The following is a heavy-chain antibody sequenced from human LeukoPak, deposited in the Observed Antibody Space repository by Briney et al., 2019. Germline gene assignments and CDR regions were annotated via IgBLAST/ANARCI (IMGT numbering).Heavy chain of an antibody. V-gene: IGHV3-23*01. Sequence: GGSLRLSCTASGFTFSSYAMCWVRQAPGKGLEWVSCISANGGDTYYADSVKARFTVSRDNSKNTLYLQMNSLRAEDTAIYFCAKASLGFCITTSCFPVDYWGQGTLVTVPS. D-gene: IGHD2-2*01. J-gene: IGHJ4*02. CDR1: GFTFSSYA. CDR3: AKASLGFCITTSCFPVDY. CDR2: ISANGGDT.